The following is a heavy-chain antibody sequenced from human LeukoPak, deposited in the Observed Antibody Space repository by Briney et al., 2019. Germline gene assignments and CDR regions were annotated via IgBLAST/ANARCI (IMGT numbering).Heavy chain of an antibody. Sequence: ETLSLTCTVSGGSISSSSYYWGWIRQAPGKGLEWVSVIYSGGSTYYADSVKGRFTISRDNSKNTLYLQMNSLRAEDTAVYYCARDVYGSGHYYYYMDVWGKGTTVTISS. CDR3: ARDVYGSGHYYYYMDV. V-gene: IGHV3-66*01. CDR1: GGSISSSSYY. D-gene: IGHD3-10*01. CDR2: IYSGGST. J-gene: IGHJ6*03.